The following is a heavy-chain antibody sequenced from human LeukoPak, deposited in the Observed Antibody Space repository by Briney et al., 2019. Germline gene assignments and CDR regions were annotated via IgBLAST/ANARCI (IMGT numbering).Heavy chain of an antibody. V-gene: IGHV1-46*01. CDR2: INPSGGST. D-gene: IGHD2-2*01. Sequence: ASVKVSCKASGYTFTSYYMHWVRQAPGQGLEWMGIINPSGGSTSYAQKFQGRVTMTRDMSTSTVYMELSSLRSEDTAVYYCARDPCPGVPAAQGGDYWGQGTLVTVSS. CDR1: GYTFTSYY. J-gene: IGHJ4*02. CDR3: ARDPCPGVPAAQGGDY.